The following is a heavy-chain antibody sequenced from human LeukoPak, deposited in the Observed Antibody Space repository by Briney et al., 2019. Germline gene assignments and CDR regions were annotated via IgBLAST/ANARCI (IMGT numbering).Heavy chain of an antibody. CDR1: GGSISSYY. V-gene: IGHV4-59*12. J-gene: IGHJ4*02. CDR3: AREVRGVISYYFDY. D-gene: IGHD3-10*01. CDR2: IYYSGST. Sequence: PSETLSLTCTVSGGSISSYYWSWIRQPPGKGLEWIGYIYYSGSTNYNPSLKSRVTISVDTSKNQFSLKLSSVTAADTAVYYCAREVRGVISYYFDYWGQGTLVTVPS.